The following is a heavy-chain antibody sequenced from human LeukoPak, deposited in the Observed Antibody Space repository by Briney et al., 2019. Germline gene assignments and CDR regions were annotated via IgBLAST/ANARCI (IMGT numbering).Heavy chain of an antibody. D-gene: IGHD3-22*01. V-gene: IGHV3-66*01. CDR1: GFTVSSNY. CDR3: ARVTQYYYDRSGFDY. J-gene: IGHJ4*02. CDR2: IYSGGST. Sequence: GGSLRLSCAASGFTVSSNYMSWVRQAPGKGLEWVSVIYSGGSTYYADSVKGRFTISRDNSKNTLYLQMNSLRAEDTAVYYCARVTQYYYDRSGFDYWGQGTLVTVSS.